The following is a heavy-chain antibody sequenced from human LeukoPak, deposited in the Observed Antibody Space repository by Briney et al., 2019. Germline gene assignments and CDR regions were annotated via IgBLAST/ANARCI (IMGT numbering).Heavy chain of an antibody. CDR1: GGSISSDY. CDR3: ARGYGVGDWFDP. V-gene: IGHV4-59*06. D-gene: IGHD4-17*01. CDR2: IYYSGST. J-gene: IGHJ5*02. Sequence: SETLSLTCTVSGGSISSDYWSWIRQPPGKGLEWIGYIYYSGSTYYNPSLKSRVTISVDTSKNQFSLKLSSVTAADTAVYYCARGYGVGDWFDPWGQGTLVTVSS.